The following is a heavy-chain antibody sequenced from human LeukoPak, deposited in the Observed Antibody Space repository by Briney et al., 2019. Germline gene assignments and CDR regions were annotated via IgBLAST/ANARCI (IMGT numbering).Heavy chain of an antibody. CDR3: ARWGPERLLDAFDI. Sequence: ASVKVSCKASGVTFSNYAISWVRQAPGQGLEWMGGIIPIFGTANYAHTFQGRVTITADESTSTAYMELNSLRSADTAVYYCARWGPERLLDAFDIWGQGTMVTVSS. D-gene: IGHD7-27*01. V-gene: IGHV1-69*13. CDR2: IIPIFGTA. J-gene: IGHJ3*02. CDR1: GVTFSNYA.